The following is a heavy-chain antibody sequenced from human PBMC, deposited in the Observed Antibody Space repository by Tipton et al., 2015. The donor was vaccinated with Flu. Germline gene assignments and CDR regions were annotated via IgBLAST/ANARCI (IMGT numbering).Heavy chain of an antibody. Sequence: LRLSCTVSGGSISSGGYYWSWIRQHPGKGLEWIGYIYYSGSTYYNPSLKSRVTISVDTSKNQFSLKLSSVTAADTAVYYCARSHIVVVTGFDYWGQGILVTVSS. D-gene: IGHD2-21*02. V-gene: IGHV4-31*03. CDR1: GGSISSGGYY. CDR2: IYYSGST. CDR3: ARSHIVVVTGFDY. J-gene: IGHJ4*02.